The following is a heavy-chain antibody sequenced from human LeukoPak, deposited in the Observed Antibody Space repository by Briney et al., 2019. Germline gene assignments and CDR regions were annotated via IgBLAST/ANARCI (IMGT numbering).Heavy chain of an antibody. Sequence: PSETLSLTCNVSGDSISSSIYYWGWIRQPPGKGLEWIGSIYYSGSTYYNPSLKSRVTISVDTSKNQFSLKLSSVTAADTAVYYCARWDYYDSSGHNWFDPWGQGTLVTVSS. J-gene: IGHJ5*02. D-gene: IGHD3-22*01. V-gene: IGHV4-39*07. CDR1: GDSISSSIYY. CDR3: ARWDYYDSSGHNWFDP. CDR2: IYYSGST.